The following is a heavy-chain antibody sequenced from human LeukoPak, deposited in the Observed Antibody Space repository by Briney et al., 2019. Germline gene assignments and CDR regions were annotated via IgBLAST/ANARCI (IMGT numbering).Heavy chain of an antibody. Sequence: GGSLRLSCEASGFTFGDYWMTWVRQAPGKGLEGVANKKQDGSENHYVDSVKGRFTISRDNAKNSLYLQMNSLRAEDTAVYYCATYWRHFDWLLSDIWGLGTMVTVSS. V-gene: IGHV3-7*05. CDR3: ATYWRHFDWLLSDI. CDR1: GFTFGDYW. CDR2: KKQDGSEN. D-gene: IGHD3-9*01. J-gene: IGHJ3*02.